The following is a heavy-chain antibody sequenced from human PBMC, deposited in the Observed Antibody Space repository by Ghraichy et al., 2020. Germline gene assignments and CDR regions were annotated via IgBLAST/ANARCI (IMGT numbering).Heavy chain of an antibody. Sequence: SVKVSCKASGFTFTSSAVQWVRQARGQRLEWIGWIVVGSGNTNYAQKFQESVTITRDMSTSTAYMELSSLRSEDTAVYYCAADRSLGDSGSYFIHYYGMDVWGQGTTVTVSS. V-gene: IGHV1-58*01. CDR2: IVVGSGNT. D-gene: IGHD1-26*01. CDR3: AADRSLGDSGSYFIHYYGMDV. CDR1: GFTFTSSA. J-gene: IGHJ6*02.